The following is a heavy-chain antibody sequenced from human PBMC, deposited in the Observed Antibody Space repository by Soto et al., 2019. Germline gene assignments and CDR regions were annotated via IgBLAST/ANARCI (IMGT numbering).Heavy chain of an antibody. J-gene: IGHJ6*02. CDR2: ISWDGGST. V-gene: IGHV3-43*01. CDR1: GFTFDDYT. Sequence: LRLSCAASGFTFDDYTMHWVRQAPGKGLEWVSLISWDGGSTYYADSVKGRFTISRDNSKNSLYLQMNSLRTEDTALYYCAKDIARYYYGMDVWGQGTTVTVYS. CDR3: AKDIARYYYGMDV.